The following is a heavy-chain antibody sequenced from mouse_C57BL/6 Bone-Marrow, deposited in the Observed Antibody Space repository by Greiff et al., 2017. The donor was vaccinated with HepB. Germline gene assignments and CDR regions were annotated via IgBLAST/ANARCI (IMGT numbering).Heavy chain of an antibody. CDR2: IRSKSNNYAT. D-gene: IGHD2-3*01. CDR1: GFSFNTYA. J-gene: IGHJ4*01. V-gene: IGHV10-1*01. CDR3: VRHGDGYCAMDY. Sequence: DVKLQESGGGLVQPKGSLKLSCAASGFSFNTYAMNWVRQAPGKGLEWVARIRSKSNNYATYYSDSVKDRFTISRDDSESMLYLQMNNLKTEDTAMYYCVRHGDGYCAMDYWGQGTSVTVSS.